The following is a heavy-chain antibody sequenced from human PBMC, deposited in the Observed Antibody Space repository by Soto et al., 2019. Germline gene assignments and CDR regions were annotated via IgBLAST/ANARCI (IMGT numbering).Heavy chain of an antibody. CDR3: ARDLSPSDGNLFYDAVDI. Sequence: EVQLVESGGDLVQPGGSLRLSCAASGFTFSTYWMTWVRQAPGRGLEWVANIRKDASVIHYADSVEGRFTISRDNDKKSLYLQMSSMRAEDTAVYFCARDLSPSDGNLFYDAVDIGGQGTVVTVSS. CDR1: GFTFSTYW. CDR2: IRKDASVI. V-gene: IGHV3-7*01. J-gene: IGHJ3*02.